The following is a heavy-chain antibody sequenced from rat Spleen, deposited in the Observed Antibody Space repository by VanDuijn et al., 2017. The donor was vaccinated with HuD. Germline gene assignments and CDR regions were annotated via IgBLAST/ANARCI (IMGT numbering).Heavy chain of an antibody. CDR3: ASHITTVVPYWYFDF. D-gene: IGHD1-1*01. CDR2: ISTGGGT. Sequence: EVHLVESGGGLVQPGRSLKLSCAASGFTFSDYYMAWVRQAPTKGLEWVAYISTGGGTYYPDSVKGRFTISRDNAKSTLYLQMDSLRSEDTATYYCASHITTVVPYWYFDFWGPGTMVTVSS. CDR1: GFTFSDYY. V-gene: IGHV5-25*01. J-gene: IGHJ1*01.